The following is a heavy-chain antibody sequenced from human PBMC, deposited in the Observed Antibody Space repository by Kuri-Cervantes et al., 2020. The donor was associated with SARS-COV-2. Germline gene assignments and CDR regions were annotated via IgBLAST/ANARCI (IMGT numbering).Heavy chain of an antibody. V-gene: IGHV3-33*08. CDR3: ARDGSPASYCTNGVCPPWDYYYALHV. CDR2: IWNDGSDK. CDR1: GFTFSSYW. D-gene: IGHD2-8*01. J-gene: IGHJ6*02. Sequence: GESLKISCAASGFTFSSYWMSWVRQAPGKGLEWVAVIWNDGSDKYYADSVKGRFTISRDNSKNTLYLQMNSLRAEDTAVYFCARDGSPASYCTNGVCPPWDYYYALHVWGQGTTVTVSS.